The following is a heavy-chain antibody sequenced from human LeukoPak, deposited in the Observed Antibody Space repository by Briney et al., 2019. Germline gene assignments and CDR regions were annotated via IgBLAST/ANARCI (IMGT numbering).Heavy chain of an antibody. CDR1: GFTFSSYG. D-gene: IGHD6-13*01. V-gene: IGHV3-30*18. CDR2: ISYDGSNK. Sequence: GRSLRLSCAASGFTFSSYGMRWVRQAPGKGLEWVAVISYDGSNKYYAGSGKGRFTISGENSKNTLYLQMNSLRAEHTAVSYRAKDFQTQQLVPGYWGHGTLVTVSS. J-gene: IGHJ4*01. CDR3: AKDFQTQQLVPGY.